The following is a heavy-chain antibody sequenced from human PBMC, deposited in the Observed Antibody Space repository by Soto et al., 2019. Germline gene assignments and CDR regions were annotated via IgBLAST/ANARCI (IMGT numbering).Heavy chain of an antibody. CDR2: VYEVGSDT. D-gene: IGHD6-19*01. V-gene: IGHV3-74*01. CDR1: GFTFSDSW. Sequence: EVQLVESGGGLVQTGGSLRLSCVASGFTFSDSWIHWVRQAPGKGLVWVSRVYEVGSDTNYADLAKGRFTISRDNAKNTAYLQMNSLRAEDTAVYYCARVAVDTRGIEYWGQGTLVTDFS. J-gene: IGHJ4*02. CDR3: ARVAVDTRGIEY.